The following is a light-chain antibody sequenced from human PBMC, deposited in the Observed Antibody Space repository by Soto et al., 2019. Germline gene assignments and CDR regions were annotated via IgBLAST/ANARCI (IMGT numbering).Light chain of an antibody. J-gene: IGKJ1*01. CDR3: QQRSNWPRWT. Sequence: EITFTQSPATLSLSPGERATLSCGASQSVSSYLAWYQQKPGQAPRLLFYDASNRATGIPARFSGSGSGTDFTLTISSLEPEDFAVYYCQQRSNWPRWTFGQGTKV. V-gene: IGKV3-11*01. CDR2: DAS. CDR1: QSVSSY.